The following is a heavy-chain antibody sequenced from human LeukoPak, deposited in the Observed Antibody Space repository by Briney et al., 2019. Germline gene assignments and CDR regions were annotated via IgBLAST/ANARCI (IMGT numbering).Heavy chain of an antibody. CDR3: ARGPLYYYDSSGYYFVH. J-gene: IGHJ5*02. D-gene: IGHD3-22*01. Sequence: ASVKVSCKASGYTFTSYDINWVRQATGQGLEWMGWMNPNSGNTGYAQKFQGRVTMTRNTSISTAYMELSSLRSEDTAVYYCARGPLYYYDSSGYYFVHWGQGTLVTVSS. CDR1: GYTFTSYD. V-gene: IGHV1-8*01. CDR2: MNPNSGNT.